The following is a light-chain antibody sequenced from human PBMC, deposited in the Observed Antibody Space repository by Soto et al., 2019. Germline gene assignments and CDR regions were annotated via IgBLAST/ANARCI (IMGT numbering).Light chain of an antibody. Sequence: DIQMTQSPSSLSASVADRVTITCRASQSIRRSLNWYQQKPGKAPKLLIYAASSLQSGVPSRFSGSGYGTDFTLTITSLQSEDFATYYCQQYYSFPYTFGQGTKVDIK. CDR3: QQYYSFPYT. CDR2: AAS. V-gene: IGKV1-39*01. CDR1: QSIRRS. J-gene: IGKJ2*01.